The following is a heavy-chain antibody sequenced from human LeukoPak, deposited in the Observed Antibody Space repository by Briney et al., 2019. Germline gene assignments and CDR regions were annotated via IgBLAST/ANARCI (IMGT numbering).Heavy chain of an antibody. Sequence: PSETLSLTCAVYGGSFSGYFWSWFRQPPGKGLEWIGEINRSGSTNYNSSLSLKSRVTISVDTSKNQFSLKLSSVTAADTAVYYCARVNVLLWNYYYYGMDVWGQGTTVTVSS. CDR2: INRSGST. CDR3: ARVNVLLWNYYYYGMDV. CDR1: GGSFSGYF. V-gene: IGHV4-34*01. D-gene: IGHD3-10*01. J-gene: IGHJ6*02.